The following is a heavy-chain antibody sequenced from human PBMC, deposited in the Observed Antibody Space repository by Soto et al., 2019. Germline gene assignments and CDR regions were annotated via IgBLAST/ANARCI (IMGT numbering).Heavy chain of an antibody. V-gene: IGHV3-33*01. CDR3: ARGAHDYGDYGY. CDR2: IWYDGSNK. Sequence: PGGSLRLSCSTSGFTFSSYGMHWVRQAPGKGLEWVAVIWYDGSNKYYADSVKGRFTISRDNSKNTLYLQMNSLRAEDTAVYYCARGAHDYGDYGYWGQGTLVTVSS. CDR1: GFTFSSYG. D-gene: IGHD4-17*01. J-gene: IGHJ4*02.